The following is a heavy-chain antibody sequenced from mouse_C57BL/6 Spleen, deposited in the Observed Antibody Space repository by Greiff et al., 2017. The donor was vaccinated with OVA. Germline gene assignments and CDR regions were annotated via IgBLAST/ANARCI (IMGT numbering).Heavy chain of an antibody. J-gene: IGHJ3*01. Sequence: EVQLQQSGPGLVKPSQSLSLTCSVTGYSITSGYYWNWIRQFPGNKLEWMGYISYDGSNNYNPSLKNRISITRDTSKNQFFLKLNSVTTEDTATYYCARRYGSSLWFAYWGKGTLVTVSA. CDR2: ISYDGSN. CDR1: GYSITSGYY. V-gene: IGHV3-6*01. D-gene: IGHD1-1*01. CDR3: ARRYGSSLWFAY.